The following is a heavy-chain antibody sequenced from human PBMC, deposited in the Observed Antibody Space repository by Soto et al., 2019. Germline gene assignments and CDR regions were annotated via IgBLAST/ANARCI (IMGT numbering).Heavy chain of an antibody. CDR1: GYTFTSYA. CDR2: INAGNGNT. J-gene: IGHJ4*02. Sequence: VASVKVSCKASGYTFTSYAMHWVRQAPGQRLEWMGWINAGNGNTKYSQKFQGRVTITRDTSASTAYMELSSLRSEDTAVYYCARDRSYFDWLLTFDYWGQGTLVTVSS. V-gene: IGHV1-3*01. CDR3: ARDRSYFDWLLTFDY. D-gene: IGHD3-9*01.